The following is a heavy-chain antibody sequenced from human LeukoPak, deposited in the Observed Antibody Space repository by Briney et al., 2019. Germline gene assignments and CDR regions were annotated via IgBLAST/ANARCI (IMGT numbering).Heavy chain of an antibody. CDR2: ISRSGTNT. CDR3: AKDWPVSGDHYSPFDY. Sequence: GGSLRLSCAASGFTFSSHAMSWVRQAPGMGLEWVAAISRSGTNTYYVDSVKGRFTITRDSSKNTLHLQMDSLRAEDTAVYYCAKDWPVSGDHYSPFDYWGQGTLVTVSS. V-gene: IGHV3-23*01. D-gene: IGHD4-11*01. CDR1: GFTFSSHA. J-gene: IGHJ4*02.